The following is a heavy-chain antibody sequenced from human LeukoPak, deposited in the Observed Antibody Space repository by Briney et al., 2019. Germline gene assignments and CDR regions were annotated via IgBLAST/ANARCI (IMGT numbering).Heavy chain of an antibody. CDR3: ARYASFRGYSTETNWFDP. Sequence: SETLSLTCAVSGYSISSGYYWGWIRQPPGKGLEWIGSIYHSGSTYYNPSLKSRVTISVDTSKNQFSLKLSSVTAADTAVYYCARYASFRGYSTETNWFDPWGRGTLVTVSS. CDR2: IYHSGST. V-gene: IGHV4-38-2*01. D-gene: IGHD5-18*01. J-gene: IGHJ5*02. CDR1: GYSISSGYY.